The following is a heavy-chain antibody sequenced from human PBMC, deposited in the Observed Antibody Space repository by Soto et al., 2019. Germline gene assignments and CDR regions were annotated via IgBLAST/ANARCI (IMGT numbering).Heavy chain of an antibody. J-gene: IGHJ6*03. V-gene: IGHV3-7*01. CDR3: ARDQGYMDV. Sequence: EVQLVESGGGLVQPGGSLRLSCAASGFTFSSYWLCWLRQAPGKGLEWVANIKQDGSEKYYVDSVKGRFTISRDNAKNSLYLRMNSLRAEDTAVYYCARDQGYMDVWGKGTTVTVSS. CDR1: GFTFSSYW. CDR2: IKQDGSEK.